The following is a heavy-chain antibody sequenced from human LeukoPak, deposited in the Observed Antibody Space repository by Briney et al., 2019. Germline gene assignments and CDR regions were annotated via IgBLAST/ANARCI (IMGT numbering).Heavy chain of an antibody. CDR2: ISYNGSEI. V-gene: IGHV3-30*18. CDR3: AKAGCSSARCYTNY. Sequence: EGSLRLSCAASGFAFSTYAMHWVRQAPGKGLEWVAVISYNGSEIYYGDSVKGRFTISRDNSKNTLYLQMNRLRVEDTAVYHCAKAGCSSARCYTNYWGQGTSVTVSS. J-gene: IGHJ4*02. D-gene: IGHD2-2*02. CDR1: GFAFSTYA.